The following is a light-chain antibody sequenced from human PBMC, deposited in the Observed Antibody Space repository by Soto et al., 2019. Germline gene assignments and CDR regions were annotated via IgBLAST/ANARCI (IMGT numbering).Light chain of an antibody. CDR3: QQYFSTPPT. CDR2: WAS. CDR1: QSLLYSSDNKNY. V-gene: IGKV4-1*01. Sequence: DIVMTQSPDSLAVSLGERATINCKSSQSLLYSSDNKNYLAWYQQKPGQPPKLLIYWASTRESGVPDRLSGSGSGADFPLTISSLQAEDVAVYYCQQYFSTPPTFGQGTKVEIK. J-gene: IGKJ1*01.